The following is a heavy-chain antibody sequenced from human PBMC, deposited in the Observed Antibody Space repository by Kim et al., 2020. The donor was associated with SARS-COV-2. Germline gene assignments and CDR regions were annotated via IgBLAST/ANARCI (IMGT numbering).Heavy chain of an antibody. D-gene: IGHD4-17*01. CDR3: ARVVASLSTVTTHYGMDV. Sequence: SETLSLTCTVSGGSISSYYWSWIRQPPGKGLEWIGYIYYSGSTNYNPSLKSRVTISVDTAKNQFSLKLSSVTAADTAVYDCARVVASLSTVTTHYGMDVWGQGTTVTVSA. J-gene: IGHJ6*01. CDR1: GGSISSYY. V-gene: IGHV4-59*01. CDR2: IYYSGST.